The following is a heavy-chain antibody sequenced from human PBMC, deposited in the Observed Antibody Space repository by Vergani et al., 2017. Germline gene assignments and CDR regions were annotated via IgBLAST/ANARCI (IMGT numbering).Heavy chain of an antibody. CDR2: ISYDGSNK. D-gene: IGHD3-3*01. Sequence: QVQLVESGGGVVQPGRSLRLSCAASGFTFSSYGMHWVRKAPGKGLEWVAVISYDGSNKYYADSVKGRFTISRDNSKNTLYLQMNSLRAEDTAVYYCAKGDKYYDFWSGYRETDYFDYWGQGTLVTVSS. CDR1: GFTFSSYG. V-gene: IGHV3-30*18. CDR3: AKGDKYYDFWSGYRETDYFDY. J-gene: IGHJ4*02.